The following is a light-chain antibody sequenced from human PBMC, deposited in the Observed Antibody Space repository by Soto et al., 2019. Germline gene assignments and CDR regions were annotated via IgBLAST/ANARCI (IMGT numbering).Light chain of an antibody. CDR3: QQSYSSPPT. CDR2: AAS. Sequence: DIPMTQSPSSLSASVEDRVIITCRASQSISNHLNWYQQKPGKAPKLLIFAASSLQSGVPSRFSGSRSGTDFTLTISSLQPEDFATYYCQQSYSSPPTFGQGTKVEIK. CDR1: QSISNH. J-gene: IGKJ1*01. V-gene: IGKV1-39*01.